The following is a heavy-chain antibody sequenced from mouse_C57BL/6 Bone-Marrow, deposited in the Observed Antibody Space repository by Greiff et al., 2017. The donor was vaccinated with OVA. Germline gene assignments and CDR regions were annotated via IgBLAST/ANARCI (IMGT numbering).Heavy chain of an antibody. J-gene: IGHJ2*01. CDR2: IRSKSSNYAT. CDR3: VRGGDYYGSSSYYFDY. V-gene: IGHV10-3*01. CDR1: GFTFNTYA. Sequence: GGGLVQPKGSLKLSCAASGFTFNTYAMHWVRQAPGKGLEWVARIRSKSSNYATYYADSVKDRFTISRDDSQSMLYLQMNNLKTEDTAMYYCVRGGDYYGSSSYYFDYWGQGTTLTVSS. D-gene: IGHD1-1*01.